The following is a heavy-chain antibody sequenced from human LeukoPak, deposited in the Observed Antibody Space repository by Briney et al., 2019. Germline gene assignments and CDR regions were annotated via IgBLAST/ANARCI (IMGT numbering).Heavy chain of an antibody. D-gene: IGHD3-10*01. CDR2: MSPKSGNT. CDR1: GYTFTSYD. J-gene: IGHJ4*02. Sequence: ASVKVSCKASGYTFTSYDINWVRQATGQGLEWMGWMSPKSGNTGYAQKFQGRVTMTRSASISTAYMELSSLRSEDTAVYYCARTYGDLDYWGQGTLVTVSS. CDR3: ARTYGDLDY. V-gene: IGHV1-8*01.